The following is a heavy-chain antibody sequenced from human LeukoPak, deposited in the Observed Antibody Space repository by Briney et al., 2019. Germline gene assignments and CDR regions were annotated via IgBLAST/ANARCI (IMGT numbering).Heavy chain of an antibody. D-gene: IGHD1-26*01. Sequence: PGGSLRLSCAASGFSFSNYWMHWVRQVPGKGLEWGSRINSDGGSTSYADSVKGRFTIYRDKAKNTLYLQMNSLRAEDTAVYYCASRAVSGTYYVYYFDYWGQGTLVTVSS. J-gene: IGHJ4*02. CDR1: GFSFSNYW. V-gene: IGHV3-74*01. CDR2: INSDGGST. CDR3: ASRAVSGTYYVYYFDY.